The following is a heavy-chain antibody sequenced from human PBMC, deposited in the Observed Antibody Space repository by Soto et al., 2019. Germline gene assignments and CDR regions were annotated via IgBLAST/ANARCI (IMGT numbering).Heavy chain of an antibody. CDR1: GFTFSNYA. CDR2: ISGSGGST. CDR3: AKDLFPRVYSTNYGMDV. Sequence: GGSLRLSCAASGFTFSNYAMSWVRQAPGKGLEWVSAISGSGGSTYYADSVKGRFTISRDNSKNTLYLQMNSLRAEDTAVYYCAKDLFPRVYSTNYGMDVWGQGTTVTVSS. V-gene: IGHV3-23*01. D-gene: IGHD6-13*01. J-gene: IGHJ6*02.